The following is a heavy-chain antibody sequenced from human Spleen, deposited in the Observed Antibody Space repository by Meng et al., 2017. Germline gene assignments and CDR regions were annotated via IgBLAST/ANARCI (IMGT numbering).Heavy chain of an antibody. V-gene: IGHV4-34*01. J-gene: IGHJ3*02. CDR2: INHSGST. D-gene: IGHD2-8*01. CDR1: GGSFSGYY. CDR3: ARGKWGAFDI. Sequence: VQLQESGPGMVRPSETLSLPCACYGGSFSGYYWSWIRQPPGKGLEWIGEINHSGSTNYNPSLKSRVTISVDTSKNQFSLKLSSVTAADTAVYYCARGKWGAFDIWGQGTMVTVSS.